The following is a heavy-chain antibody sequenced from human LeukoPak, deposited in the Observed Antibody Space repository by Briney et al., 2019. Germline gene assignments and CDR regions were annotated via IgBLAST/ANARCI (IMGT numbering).Heavy chain of an antibody. CDR2: INPSGGST. Sequence: GASVKVSCKASGYTFTSYYMHWVRQAPGQGLEWMGIINPSGGSTSYAQEFQGRVTMTRDTSTSTVYMELSSLRSEDTAVYYCARARGAARKWFDPWGQGTLVTVSS. V-gene: IGHV1-46*01. CDR3: ARARGAARKWFDP. D-gene: IGHD6-6*01. J-gene: IGHJ5*02. CDR1: GYTFTSYY.